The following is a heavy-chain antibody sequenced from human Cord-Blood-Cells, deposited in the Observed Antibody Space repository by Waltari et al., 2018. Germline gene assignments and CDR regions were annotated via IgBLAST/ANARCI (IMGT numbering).Heavy chain of an antibody. CDR2: IYYRGRT. CDR3: ARPLNYYDSSGYYYY. V-gene: IGHV4-39*01. D-gene: IGHD3-22*01. J-gene: IGHJ4*02. CDR1: GGSISSSSYY. Sequence: QLQLQESGPGLVKPSETLSLTCTVSGGSISSSSYYWGWIRQPPGKGLEWIGSIYYRGRTYYNPSLKSRVTISVDTSKNQFSLKLSSVTAADTAVYYCARPLNYYDSSGYYYYWGQGTLVTVSS.